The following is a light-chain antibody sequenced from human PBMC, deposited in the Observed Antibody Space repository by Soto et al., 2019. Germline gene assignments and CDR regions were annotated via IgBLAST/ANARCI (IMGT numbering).Light chain of an antibody. CDR2: RES. Sequence: EIVLTQSPGTLSLSPGERATLSCRASQSVSSSYLAWYQQKPGQAPKVLIYRESSRATGIPDRFSGSGSGTDLTLTISRLEPEDFAVYYCQKYGSSPLTCGGGTKVDIK. V-gene: IGKV3-20*01. J-gene: IGKJ4*01. CDR1: QSVSSSY. CDR3: QKYGSSPLT.